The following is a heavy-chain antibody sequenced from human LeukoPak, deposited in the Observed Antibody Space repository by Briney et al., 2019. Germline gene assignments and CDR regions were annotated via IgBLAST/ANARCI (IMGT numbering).Heavy chain of an antibody. D-gene: IGHD2-2*02. J-gene: IGHJ6*02. V-gene: IGHV4-34*01. Sequence: PSETLSLTCAVYGGSFSGYYWSWIRQPPGKGLEWIGEINHSGSTNYNPSLKSRVTISEDTSKNQFSLKLSSVTAADTAVYYCARGRGYCSSTSCYTHRPNYYYYGMDVWGQGTTVTVSS. CDR3: ARGRGYCSSTSCYTHRPNYYYYGMDV. CDR1: GGSFSGYY. CDR2: INHSGST.